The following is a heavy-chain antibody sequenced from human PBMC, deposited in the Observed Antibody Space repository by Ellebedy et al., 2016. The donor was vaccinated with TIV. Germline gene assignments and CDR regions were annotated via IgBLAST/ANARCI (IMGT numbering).Heavy chain of an antibody. CDR2: INHSGST. CDR3: ARGLLAAAGTNAFDI. J-gene: IGHJ3*02. D-gene: IGHD6-13*01. CDR1: GGSFSGYY. Sequence: MPSETLSLTCAVYGGSFSGYYWSWIRQPPGKGLEWIGEINHSGSTNYNPSLKSRVTISVDTSKNQFSLKLSSVTAADTAVYYCARGLLAAAGTNAFDIWGQGTMVTVSS. V-gene: IGHV4-34*01.